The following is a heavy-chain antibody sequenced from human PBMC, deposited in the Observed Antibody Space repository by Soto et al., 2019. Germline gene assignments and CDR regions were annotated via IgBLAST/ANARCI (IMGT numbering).Heavy chain of an antibody. CDR1: GFTFDDYA. V-gene: IGHV3-9*01. CDR3: VKDESINWYSGHFRH. J-gene: IGHJ1*01. Sequence: VQLVESGGGLVQPGRSLRLSCAASGFTFDDYAMHWVRQVPGKGLEWGSGINWNSGIIGYADSVKGRFAISRDNAKNSLHLQMNSLRAEDTAFYYCVKDESINWYSGHFRHWGQGTLVTVSS. D-gene: IGHD6-13*01. CDR2: INWNSGII.